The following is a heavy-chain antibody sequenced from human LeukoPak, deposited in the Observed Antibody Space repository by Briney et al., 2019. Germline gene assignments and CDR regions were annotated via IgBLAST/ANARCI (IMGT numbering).Heavy chain of an antibody. J-gene: IGHJ2*01. D-gene: IGHD5-12*01. CDR3: ARHTWYNGYDRYFDL. V-gene: IGHV4-4*09. CDR2: IYTSGST. Sequence: SETLSLTCTVSGGSISSYYWSWIRQPPGKGLEWIGYIYTSGSTNYNPSLKSRVTISVDTSKNQFSLKLSSVTAADTAVYYCARHTWYNGYDRYFDLWGRGTLVTVSS. CDR1: GGSISSYY.